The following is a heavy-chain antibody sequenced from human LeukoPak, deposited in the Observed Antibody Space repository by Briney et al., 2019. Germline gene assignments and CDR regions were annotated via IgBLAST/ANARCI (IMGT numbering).Heavy chain of an antibody. CDR2: INPSGGGT. D-gene: IGHD6-6*01. CDR1: GYTFTSYY. CDR3: ARDGPRIAALGEDFDY. J-gene: IGHJ4*02. Sequence: ASVEVSCKASGYTFTSYYMHWVRQAPGQGLEWMGIINPSGGGTSYAQKFQGRVTMTRDTSTSTVYMELSSLRSEDTAVYYCARDGPRIAALGEDFDYWGQGTLVTVSS. V-gene: IGHV1-46*01.